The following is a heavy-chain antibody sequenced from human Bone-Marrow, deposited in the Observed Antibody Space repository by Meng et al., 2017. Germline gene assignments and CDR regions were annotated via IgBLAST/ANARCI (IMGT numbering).Heavy chain of an antibody. D-gene: IGHD3-22*01. V-gene: IGHV1-69*06. J-gene: IGHJ4*02. Sequence: SVKVSCKASGGTFSSYAISWVRQAPGQGLEWMGGIIPIFGTANYAQKFQGRVTIIADKSTSTAYMELSSLRSEDTAVYYCARVGYYYDSSGYYYWGQGTLVTVSS. CDR2: IIPIFGTA. CDR1: GGTFSSYA. CDR3: ARVGYYYDSSGYYY.